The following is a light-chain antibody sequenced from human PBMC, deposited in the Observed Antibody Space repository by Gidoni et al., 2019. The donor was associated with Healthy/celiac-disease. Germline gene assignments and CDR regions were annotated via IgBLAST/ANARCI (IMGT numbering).Light chain of an antibody. V-gene: IGKV3-11*01. Sequence: ESVLRQSPATLSLSPGERATLSCRASQSVSSYLDWYQQKPCQAPRLLIYDASSRATGIPARFSGSGSGTDFTLTLSSLEPEDFAVYFCPQRSNWPTFGGGTKVEIE. CDR1: QSVSSY. J-gene: IGKJ4*01. CDR3: PQRSNWPT. CDR2: DAS.